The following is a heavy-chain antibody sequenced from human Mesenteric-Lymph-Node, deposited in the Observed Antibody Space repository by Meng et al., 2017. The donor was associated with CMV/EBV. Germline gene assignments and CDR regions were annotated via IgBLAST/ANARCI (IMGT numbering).Heavy chain of an antibody. CDR2: INPFDDSI. V-gene: IGHV1-46*01. Sequence: ASVKVSCKTSGYTFTNSFFHWVRQAPGQGLEWMTRINPFDDSITYAQKFQGRVTMTRDTSTTTVYLDLTTLTSEDTAIYYCARDAPGEDKWDWGQGTLVIVSS. J-gene: IGHJ4*02. CDR1: GYTFTNSF. D-gene: IGHD2-15*01. CDR3: ARDAPGEDKWD.